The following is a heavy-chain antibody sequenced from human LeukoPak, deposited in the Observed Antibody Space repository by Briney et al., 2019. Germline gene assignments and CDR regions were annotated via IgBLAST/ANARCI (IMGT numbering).Heavy chain of an antibody. CDR3: AKERHCSGGSCRYFDY. V-gene: IGHV3-30*02. Sequence: PGGSLKPSLQASEFTFSYYAMHWFRQAPGKGLDGVEFIRYDGSNKYYADSVKGRFTISRDNSKNTLYLQMNSLRAEDTAVYYCAKERHCSGGSCRYFDYWGQGTLVTVSS. CDR1: EFTFSYYA. J-gene: IGHJ4*02. D-gene: IGHD2-15*01. CDR2: IRYDGSNK.